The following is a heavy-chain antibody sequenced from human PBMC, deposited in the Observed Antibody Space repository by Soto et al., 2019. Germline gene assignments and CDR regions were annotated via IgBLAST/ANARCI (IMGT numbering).Heavy chain of an antibody. CDR2: IYYSGST. D-gene: IGHD5-18*01. J-gene: IGHJ4*01. Sequence: WIRQPPGKGLEWIGYIYYSGSTNYNPSLKSRVTISVDTSKNQFSLKLSSVTAADSAVYYCARDHLTALALWGHGTLVPVSS. CDR3: ARDHLTALAL. V-gene: IGHV4-59*01.